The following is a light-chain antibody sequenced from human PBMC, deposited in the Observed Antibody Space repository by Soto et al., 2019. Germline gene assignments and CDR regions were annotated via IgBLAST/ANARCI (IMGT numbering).Light chain of an antibody. V-gene: IGLV2-14*01. CDR3: SSYTSSSTPGVV. CDR1: SSDVGTRNF. Sequence: QSALTQPASVSGSPGQSITISCTGTSSDVGTRNFVSWYQQHPGKAPKLMIYEVSNRPSGVSNRFSGSKSGNTASLTISGLHAEDEADYYCSSYTSSSTPGVVFGGGTKVTVL. CDR2: EVS. J-gene: IGLJ2*01.